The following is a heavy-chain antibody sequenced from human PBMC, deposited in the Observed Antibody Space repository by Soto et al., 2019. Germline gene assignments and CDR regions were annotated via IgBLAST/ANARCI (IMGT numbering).Heavy chain of an antibody. CDR2: ISSGGTYA. J-gene: IGHJ5*02. CDR3: TRDQGASYDSWIDP. Sequence: EVQVVESGGGLVQPGGSLRLSCSFTFSMYSMNWVRQAPGKGLEWVASISSGGTYAKYADSVKGRFTVSRDNAKNSVSLQMNSLRVYDTAVYLCTRDQGASYDSWIDPWGQGTLVTVSS. D-gene: IGHD1-26*01. CDR1: FTFSMYS. V-gene: IGHV3-21*01.